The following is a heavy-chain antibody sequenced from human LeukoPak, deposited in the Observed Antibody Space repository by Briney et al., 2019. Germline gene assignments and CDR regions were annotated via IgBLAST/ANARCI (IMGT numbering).Heavy chain of an antibody. J-gene: IGHJ2*01. D-gene: IGHD7-27*01. CDR2: IIPIFGTA. Sequence: SVKVSCKASGGTLSSYAISWVRQAPGQGLEWMGGIIPIFGTANYAQKFQGRVTITTDESTSTAYMELSSLRSEDTAVYYCARERHTTGDRNDWYFDLWGRGTLVTVSS. CDR1: GGTLSSYA. CDR3: ARERHTTGDRNDWYFDL. V-gene: IGHV1-69*05.